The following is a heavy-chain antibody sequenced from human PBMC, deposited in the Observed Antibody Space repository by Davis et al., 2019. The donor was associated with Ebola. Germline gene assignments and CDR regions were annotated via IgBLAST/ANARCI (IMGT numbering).Heavy chain of an antibody. V-gene: IGHV3-48*03. D-gene: IGHD3-3*01. CDR2: ISSSGSTI. Sequence: GESLKISCAASGFTFSSYEMNWVRQAPGKGLEWVSYISSSGSTIYYADSLKGRFTISRDNAKNSLYLQMNGLRAEDTAVYYCARSRVTFFDFWSGNYGAPFDYWGQGTLVAVSS. CDR3: ARSRVTFFDFWSGNYGAPFDY. CDR1: GFTFSSYE. J-gene: IGHJ4*02.